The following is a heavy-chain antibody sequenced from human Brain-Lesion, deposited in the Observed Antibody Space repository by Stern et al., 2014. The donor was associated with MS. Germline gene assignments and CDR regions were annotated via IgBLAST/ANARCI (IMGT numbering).Heavy chain of an antibody. V-gene: IGHV1-2*02. CDR1: GYTFTGYY. D-gene: IGHD1-1*01. CDR3: AREGKLERRPFNDY. Sequence: VQLLESGAGVKKPGASVKLSCKASGYTFTGYYMHWVRQAPGQGLEWMGWINPNSGGTNYAQKFQGRVTMTRDTSISTAYMELSRLRSDDTAVYYCAREGKLERRPFNDYWGQGTLVTVSS. J-gene: IGHJ4*02. CDR2: INPNSGGT.